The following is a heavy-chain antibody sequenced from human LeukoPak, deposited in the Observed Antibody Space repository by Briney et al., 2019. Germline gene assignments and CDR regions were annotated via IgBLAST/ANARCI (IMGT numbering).Heavy chain of an antibody. Sequence: SQTLSLTCAISGDSVSSNSAAWNWIRQSPSRGLEWLGRTYYRSKWYNDYAVSVKSRMSINPDTSKNQFSLQLNSVTPEDTAVYYCARETDYPYYYGMDVWVKGTTVTVSS. V-gene: IGHV6-1*01. CDR3: ARETDYPYYYGMDV. CDR1: GDSVSSNSAA. CDR2: TYYRSKWYN. J-gene: IGHJ6*04. D-gene: IGHD3-16*01.